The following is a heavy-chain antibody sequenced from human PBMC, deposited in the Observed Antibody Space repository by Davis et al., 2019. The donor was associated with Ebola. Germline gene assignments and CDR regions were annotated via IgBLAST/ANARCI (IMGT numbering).Heavy chain of an antibody. CDR3: ATDKAGGGFLYYFDS. D-gene: IGHD4-23*01. J-gene: IGHJ4*02. Sequence: YYADSMEGRFIISRDNSKNTLYLQIDSLRTEDTAMYYCATDKAGGGFLYYFDSWGQGTLVTVSS. V-gene: IGHV3-30*02.